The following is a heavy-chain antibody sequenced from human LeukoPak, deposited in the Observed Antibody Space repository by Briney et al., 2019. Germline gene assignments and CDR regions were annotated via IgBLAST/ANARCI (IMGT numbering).Heavy chain of an antibody. V-gene: IGHV1-69-2*01. D-gene: IGHD6-13*01. CDR2: VDPEDGET. J-gene: IGHJ4*02. CDR3: ASLGSSWRRGDY. Sequence: GASVKVSCKASGYTFTDYYMHWVQQAPGKGLEWMGRVDPEDGETIYAEKFQGRVTITADTSTDTAYMELSSLRSEDTAVYYCASLGSSWRRGDYWGQGTLVTVSS. CDR1: GYTFTDYY.